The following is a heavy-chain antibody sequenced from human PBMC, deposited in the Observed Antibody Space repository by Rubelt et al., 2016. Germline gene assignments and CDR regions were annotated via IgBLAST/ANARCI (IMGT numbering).Heavy chain of an antibody. CDR2: ISSSGSYI. CDR3: AKDHDY. Sequence: GVEWVSSISSSGSYIYYADSVKGRFTISRDNAKNSLYLQMNSLRAEDTAVYYCAKDHDYWGQGTLVTVSS. J-gene: IGHJ4*02. V-gene: IGHV3-21*04.